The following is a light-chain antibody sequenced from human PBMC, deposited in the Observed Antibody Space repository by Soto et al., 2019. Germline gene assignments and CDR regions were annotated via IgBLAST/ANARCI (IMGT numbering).Light chain of an antibody. V-gene: IGKV3-15*01. J-gene: IGKJ2*01. Sequence: TQSPATLSVSPGERVTLSCRASQSVGSNVAWYQQKPGHAPRLLIYAASTRASGIPPRFSGSGSETEFALTIGSLQPEDFAVYHCQHYNIWPTFGQGTKLEIK. CDR1: QSVGSN. CDR3: QHYNIWPT. CDR2: AAS.